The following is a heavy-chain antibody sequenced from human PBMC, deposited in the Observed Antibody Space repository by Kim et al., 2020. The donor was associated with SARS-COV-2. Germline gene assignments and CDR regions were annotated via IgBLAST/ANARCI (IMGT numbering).Heavy chain of an antibody. CDR3: AKGGVGKAAAGFDY. D-gene: IGHD6-13*01. V-gene: IGHV3-33*06. CDR2: IWYDGSNK. CDR1: GFTFSSYG. Sequence: GGSLRLSCAASGFTFSSYGMHWVRQAPGKGLEWVAVIWYDGSNKYYADSVKGRFTISRDNSKNTLYLQMNSLRAEDTAVYYCAKGGVGKAAAGFDYWGQRTL. J-gene: IGHJ4*02.